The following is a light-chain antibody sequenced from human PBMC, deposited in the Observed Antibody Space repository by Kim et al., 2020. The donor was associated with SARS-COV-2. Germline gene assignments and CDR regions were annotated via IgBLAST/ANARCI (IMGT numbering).Light chain of an antibody. J-gene: IGLJ3*02. CDR3: QVWDSSTKGV. CDR2: QDT. Sequence: SSELTQPPSVSVSPGQTASITCSGDKLGDKYVCWYQQKPGQSPAPVIFQDTKRPSGIPERFSGSKSGNTATLTISGTQPTDEAYYYCQVWDSSTKGVFGGGTQLTVL. CDR1: KLGDKY. V-gene: IGLV3-1*01.